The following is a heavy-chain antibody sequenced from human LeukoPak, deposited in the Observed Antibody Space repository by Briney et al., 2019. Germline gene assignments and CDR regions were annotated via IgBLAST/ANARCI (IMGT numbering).Heavy chain of an antibody. CDR2: IYYSGST. CDR1: GGSISSSSYY. Sequence: SETLSLTCTVSGGSISSSSYYWGWIRQPPGKGLEWIGSIYYSGSTYYNPSLKSRVNISGDTSKNQFSLKVSSVTAAHTAVYYCARADYDYVWGSYRSPYDYWGQGTLVTVSS. D-gene: IGHD3-16*02. V-gene: IGHV4-39*07. CDR3: ARADYDYVWGSYRSPYDY. J-gene: IGHJ4*02.